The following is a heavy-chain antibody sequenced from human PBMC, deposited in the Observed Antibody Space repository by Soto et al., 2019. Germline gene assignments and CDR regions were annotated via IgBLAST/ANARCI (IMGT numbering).Heavy chain of an antibody. CDR2: ISRGGGSK. J-gene: IGHJ4*02. Sequence: QVHLVESGGGVVQPGRSLRLSCAASGFTFSSFGMHWVRQAPGKGLEWVAVISRGGGSKYDVDSVKGRFTISRDNSKNTLYLQMNSLRAEDTAMYYCAKETHSNGYGSYFDYWGQGVLVTVSS. D-gene: IGHD3-22*01. CDR1: GFTFSSFG. CDR3: AKETHSNGYGSYFDY. V-gene: IGHV3-30*18.